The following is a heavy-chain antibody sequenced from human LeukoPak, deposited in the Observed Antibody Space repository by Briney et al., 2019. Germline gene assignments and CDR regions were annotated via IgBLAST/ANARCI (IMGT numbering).Heavy chain of an antibody. CDR2: ISSSGSTV. J-gene: IGHJ3*02. D-gene: IGHD2-2*01. CDR3: ARDFHCSSTACYAPDAFDI. CDR1: GFTFSSYE. V-gene: IGHV3-48*03. Sequence: QSGGSLRLSCAASGFTFSSYEMNWVRQAPGKGLECVSYISSSGSTVYCADSVKGRFTISRDNGKNSLYLQMNSLRAEDTAVYYCARDFHCSSTACYAPDAFDIWGQGTLVTVSS.